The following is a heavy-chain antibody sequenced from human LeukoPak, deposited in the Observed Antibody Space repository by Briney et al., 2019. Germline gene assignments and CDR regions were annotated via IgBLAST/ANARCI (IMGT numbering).Heavy chain of an antibody. CDR3: ARDQGYCTNGVCYTYYYYGMDV. CDR1: GFTFSSYA. D-gene: IGHD2-8*01. V-gene: IGHV3-30-3*01. J-gene: IGHJ6*02. Sequence: GGSLRLSCAASGFTFSSYAMHWVRQAPGKGLEWVAVISYDGSNKYYADSVKGRSTISRDNSKNTLYLQMNSLRAEDTAVYYCARDQGYCTNGVCYTYYYYGMDVWGQGTTVTVSS. CDR2: ISYDGSNK.